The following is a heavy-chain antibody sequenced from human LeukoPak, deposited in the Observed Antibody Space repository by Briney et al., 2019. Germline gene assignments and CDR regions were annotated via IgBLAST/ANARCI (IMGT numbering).Heavy chain of an antibody. J-gene: IGHJ4*02. Sequence: SETLSLTCTVSGGSISSSSYYWGWIRQPPGKGLEWIGSIYYSGSTYYNPSLKSRVTISVDTSKNQFSLKLSSVTAADTAVYYCAAYSGSRWEDYWGQGTLVTVSS. V-gene: IGHV4-39*01. CDR3: AAYSGSRWEDY. D-gene: IGHD5-12*01. CDR2: IYYSGST. CDR1: GGSISSSSYY.